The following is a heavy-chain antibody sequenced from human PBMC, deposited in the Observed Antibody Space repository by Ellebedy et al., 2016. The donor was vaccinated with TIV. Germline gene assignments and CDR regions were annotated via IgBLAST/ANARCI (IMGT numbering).Heavy chain of an antibody. V-gene: IGHV3-74*01. J-gene: IGHJ4*02. CDR1: GFTFNSAW. CDR3: ARDVSYSFAY. CDR2: INSDGSSR. D-gene: IGHD3-10*01. Sequence: PGGSLRLSCAASGFTFNSAWMHWVRQAPGEGLVWVSCINSDGSSRNYADSVMGRLTISRDNAKNTVYLQRNTLRAEDTAVYYCARDVSYSFAYWGQGALVTVSS.